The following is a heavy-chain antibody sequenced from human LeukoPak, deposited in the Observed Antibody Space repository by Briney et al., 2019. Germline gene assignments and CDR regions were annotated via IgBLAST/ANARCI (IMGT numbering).Heavy chain of an antibody. Sequence: SVKVSCKASEGTFSSYAISWVRQAPGQGLEWMGGIIPIFGTANYAQKFQGRVTITTDESTSTAYMELSSLRSEDTAVYYCATEAGSGSYYNVDFDYWGQGTLVTVSS. CDR2: IIPIFGTA. D-gene: IGHD3-10*01. CDR1: EGTFSSYA. CDR3: ATEAGSGSYYNVDFDY. V-gene: IGHV1-69*05. J-gene: IGHJ4*02.